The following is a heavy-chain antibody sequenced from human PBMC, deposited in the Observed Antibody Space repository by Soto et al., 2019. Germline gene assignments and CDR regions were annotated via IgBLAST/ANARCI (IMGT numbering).Heavy chain of an antibody. CDR1: GGSISSSSYY. Sequence: QLQLQESGPGLVKPSETLSLTCTVSGGSISSSSYYWGWIRQPPGKGLEWIGSIYYSGSTYYNPSLQSRVPISVAPAKNQFSLKLSSVTAADTAVYYCARRSYGDYWFDPWGQGTLVTVSS. J-gene: IGHJ5*02. D-gene: IGHD4-17*01. CDR2: IYYSGST. V-gene: IGHV4-39*01. CDR3: ARRSYGDYWFDP.